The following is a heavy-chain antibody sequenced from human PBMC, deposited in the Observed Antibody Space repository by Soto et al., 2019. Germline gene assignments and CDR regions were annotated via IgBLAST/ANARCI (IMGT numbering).Heavy chain of an antibody. CDR3: AGRCDGTNCLGPFDY. CDR2: IIPIFGTA. J-gene: IGHJ4*02. V-gene: IGHV1-69*06. CDR1: GSTFNNYV. Sequence: QVQLVQAGAEVKKPGSSVKVSCRASGSTFNNYVINWVRQSPGQGLEWMAGIIPIFGTANYAQTFQGRVTITADKSTSTASMALNGLSSEDTAVYYCAGRCDGTNCLGPFDYWGPGTLVTVSS. D-gene: IGHD2-2*01.